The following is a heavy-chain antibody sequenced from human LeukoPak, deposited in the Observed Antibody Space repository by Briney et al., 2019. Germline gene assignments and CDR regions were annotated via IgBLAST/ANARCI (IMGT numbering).Heavy chain of an antibody. Sequence: GGSLRLSCAASGFTFSSYAMHWVRQAPGKGLEWVAVISYDGSNKYYADSVKGRFTISRDNSKNTLYLQMNSLRAEDTAVCYCARDSIQLWYRDYFDYWGQGTLVTVSS. D-gene: IGHD5-18*01. CDR3: ARDSIQLWYRDYFDY. J-gene: IGHJ4*02. CDR1: GFTFSSYA. CDR2: ISYDGSNK. V-gene: IGHV3-30-3*01.